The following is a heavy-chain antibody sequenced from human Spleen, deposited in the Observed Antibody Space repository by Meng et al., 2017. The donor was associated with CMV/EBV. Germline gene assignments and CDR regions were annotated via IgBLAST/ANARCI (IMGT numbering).Heavy chain of an antibody. CDR1: GFTFSSYA. CDR3: AKVFSLGSYGHLAY. CDR2: ISDSGGST. J-gene: IGHJ4*02. D-gene: IGHD3-16*01. V-gene: IGHV3-23*01. Sequence: GESLKISCAASGFTFSSYAMNWVRQAPGKGLEWVSTISDSGGSTYYADSVKGRFTISRDNSKNTLYLQMNSLRAEDTAVYFCAKVFSLGSYGHLAYWGQGTLVTVSS.